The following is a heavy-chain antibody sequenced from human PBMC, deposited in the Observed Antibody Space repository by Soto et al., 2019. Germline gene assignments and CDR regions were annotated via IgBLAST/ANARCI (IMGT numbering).Heavy chain of an antibody. CDR1: GGTFSSYA. Sequence: QVQLVQSGAEVKKPWSSVKVSCKASGGTFSSYAISWVRQAPGQGLEWMGGIIPIFGTANYAQKFQGRVTITADESTSTAYIELSTLRTEDTAVYYCARDRGSNYDSSSTEYFQHWGQGTLVTVSS. CDR2: IIPIFGTA. CDR3: ARDRGSNYDSSSTEYFQH. D-gene: IGHD3-22*01. J-gene: IGHJ1*01. V-gene: IGHV1-69*01.